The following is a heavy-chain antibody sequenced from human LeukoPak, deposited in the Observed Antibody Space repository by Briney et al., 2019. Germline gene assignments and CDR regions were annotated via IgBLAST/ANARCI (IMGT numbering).Heavy chain of an antibody. J-gene: IGHJ1*01. CDR3: ARSLGCSSTSCDEYFQH. D-gene: IGHD2-2*01. Sequence: SETLSLTCTVSGGSISSHYWSWIRQPPGKGLEWIGYIYYSGSTNYNPSLKSRVTISVDTSKNQFSLKLSSVTAADTAVYYCARSLGCSSTSCDEYFQHWGQGTLVTVSS. CDR2: IYYSGST. CDR1: GGSISSHY. V-gene: IGHV4-59*08.